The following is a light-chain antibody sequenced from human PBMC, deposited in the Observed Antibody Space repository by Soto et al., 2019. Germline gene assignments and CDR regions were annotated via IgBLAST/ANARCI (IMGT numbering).Light chain of an antibody. J-gene: IGLJ2*01. CDR1: HSDVGAFNY. Sequence: QSALTQPPSASGSLGQSVTISCTGTHSDVGAFNYVSWYQQNPGKAPKLLIYEVFKRPSGVPDRFSGSKSGNTASLTVSGLQAEDEADYYCSSYAVSNSLLFGGGTKLTVL. CDR3: SSYAVSNSLL. CDR2: EVF. V-gene: IGLV2-8*01.